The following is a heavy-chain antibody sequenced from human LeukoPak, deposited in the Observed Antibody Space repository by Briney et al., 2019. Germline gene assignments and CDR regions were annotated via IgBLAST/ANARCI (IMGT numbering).Heavy chain of an antibody. CDR3: ARVYYGSGSYYNLSP. V-gene: IGHV1-2*02. D-gene: IGHD3-10*01. CDR1: GYTFTGYY. Sequence: ASVKVSCKASGYTFTGYYMHWVRQAPGQGPEWMGWINPNSGGTNYAQKFQGRVTMTRDTSISTAYMELSRLRSDDTAVYYCARVYYGSGSYYNLSPWGQGALVTVSS. J-gene: IGHJ5*02. CDR2: INPNSGGT.